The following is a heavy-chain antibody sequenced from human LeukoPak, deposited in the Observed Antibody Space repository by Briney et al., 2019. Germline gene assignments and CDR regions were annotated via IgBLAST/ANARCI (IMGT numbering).Heavy chain of an antibody. J-gene: IGHJ4*02. CDR2: IYYSGST. V-gene: IGHV4-39*02. D-gene: IGHD6-13*01. CDR3: ARDRGWAAAGGGFDY. Sequence: SETLSLTCTVSGGSISSSSYYWGWIRQPPGKGLEWIGSIYYSGSTYYNPSLKSRVTISVDTSKNQFSLKLSSVTAADTAVYYCARDRGWAAAGGGFDYWGQGTLVTVSS. CDR1: GGSISSSSYY.